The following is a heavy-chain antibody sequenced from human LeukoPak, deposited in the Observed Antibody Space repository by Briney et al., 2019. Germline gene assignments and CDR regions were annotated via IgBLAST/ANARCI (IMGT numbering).Heavy chain of an antibody. V-gene: IGHV3-30*03. Sequence: GGSLRLSCAASGFTFSNYGMHWVRQAPGKGLEWVAVISYDGSNKYYADSVKGRFTISRDNSKNTLYLQMNSLRAEDTAVYYCARPEPPYSSSAVPFDYWGQGTLVTVSS. CDR3: ARPEPPYSSSAVPFDY. D-gene: IGHD6-6*01. J-gene: IGHJ4*02. CDR1: GFTFSNYG. CDR2: ISYDGSNK.